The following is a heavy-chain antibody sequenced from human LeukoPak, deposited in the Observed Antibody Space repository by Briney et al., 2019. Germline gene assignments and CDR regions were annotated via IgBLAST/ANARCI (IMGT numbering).Heavy chain of an antibody. D-gene: IGHD6-19*01. CDR3: ASGSSGWHDY. CDR1: GGSISSYY. CDR2: IYYSGST. Sequence: SETLSLTCTVSGGSISSYYWSWLRRPPGKGLEWIGYIYYSGSTNYNPSLKSRVTISVDTSKNQFSLKLSSVTAADTAVYYCASGSSGWHDYWGQGTLVTVSS. V-gene: IGHV4-59*01. J-gene: IGHJ4*02.